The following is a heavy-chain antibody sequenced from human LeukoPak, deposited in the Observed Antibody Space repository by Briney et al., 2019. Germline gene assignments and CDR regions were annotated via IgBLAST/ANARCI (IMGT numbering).Heavy chain of an antibody. J-gene: IGHJ6*02. V-gene: IGHV1-69*13. D-gene: IGHD2-21*02. CDR1: GGTFSSYA. CDR3: ARAPGSRLNYYGMDV. CDR2: IIPIFGTA. Sequence: SVKVSCKASGGTFSSYAISWVRQAPGQGLGWMGGIIPIFGTANYAQKFQGRVTITADESTSTAYMELSSLRSEDTAVYYCARAPGSRLNYYGMDVWGQGTTVTVSS.